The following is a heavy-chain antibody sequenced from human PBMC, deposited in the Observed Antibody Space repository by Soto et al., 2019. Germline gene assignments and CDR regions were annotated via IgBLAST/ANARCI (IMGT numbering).Heavy chain of an antibody. J-gene: IGHJ6*02. CDR2: ISYDGSNK. D-gene: IGHD2-2*01. CDR3: ARDYTRGLPFKNIVVVPAEARDGMDV. V-gene: IGHV3-30-3*01. Sequence: RGSLRLSCAASGFTFSSYAMHWVRQAPGQGLQWVPVISYDGSNKYYADSVKGRFTISRDNAKNSLYLQMNSLRAEDTAVYYCARDYTRGLPFKNIVVVPAEARDGMDVWGQGTTVTVSS. CDR1: GFTFSSYA.